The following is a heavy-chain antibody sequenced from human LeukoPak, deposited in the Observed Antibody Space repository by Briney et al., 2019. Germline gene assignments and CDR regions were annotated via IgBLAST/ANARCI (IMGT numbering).Heavy chain of an antibody. CDR1: GFTFDDYA. CDR2: ISGDGGST. CDR3: AKEYTPYFSRGYYDSSGYWAFDI. D-gene: IGHD3-22*01. Sequence: GGSLRLSCAASGFTFDDYAMHWVRQAPGKGLEWVSLISGDGGSTYYADSVKGRFTVSRDDSKNSLYLQMNSLRTEDTALYYCAKEYTPYFSRGYYDSSGYWAFDIWGQGTMVTVSS. J-gene: IGHJ3*02. V-gene: IGHV3-43*02.